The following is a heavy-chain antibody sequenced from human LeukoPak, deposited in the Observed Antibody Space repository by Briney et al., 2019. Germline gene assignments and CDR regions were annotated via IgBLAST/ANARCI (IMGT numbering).Heavy chain of an antibody. D-gene: IGHD1-26*01. J-gene: IGHJ3*02. CDR2: IYYSGST. V-gene: IGHV4-59*01. CDR3: ARARYRRAFDI. CDR1: GGSISSYY. Sequence: SETLSLTCTVSGGSISSYYWSWIRQPPGKGLEWIGYIYYSGSTNYNPSLKSRVTISVDTSKNQFSLKLSSVTAADTAVYYCARARYRRAFDIWGQGTMVTVSS.